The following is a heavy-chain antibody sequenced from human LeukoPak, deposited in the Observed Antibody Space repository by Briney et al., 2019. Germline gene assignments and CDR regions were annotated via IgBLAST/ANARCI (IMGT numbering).Heavy chain of an antibody. D-gene: IGHD4-11*01. V-gene: IGHV3-7*01. Sequence: GGSLRLSCAASGFTFSDFWMGWVRQAPGRGLEWVANINQGGSESYYVDSVKGRFTISRDNAKKSLFLQMNSLRAEDTAVYYCTKGRSNHYWGQGTLVTVST. J-gene: IGHJ4*02. CDR3: TKGRSNHY. CDR1: GFTFSDFW. CDR2: INQGGSES.